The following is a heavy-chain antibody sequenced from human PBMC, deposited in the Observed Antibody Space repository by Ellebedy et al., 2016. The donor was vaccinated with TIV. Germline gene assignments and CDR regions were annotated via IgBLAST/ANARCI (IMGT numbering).Heavy chain of an antibody. CDR2: VKQDGSEK. V-gene: IGHV3-7*01. J-gene: IGHJ4*02. CDR3: ARDVGQQMPHGDS. Sequence: GESLKISCAASGFTFGSYWMSWVRQAPGKGLEWVANVKQDGSEKYYVDSVKGRFSISRDNAKNSVHLQMNSLRVEDSALYYCARDVGQQMPHGDSWGQGTLVIVSS. CDR1: GFTFGSYW. D-gene: IGHD6-13*01.